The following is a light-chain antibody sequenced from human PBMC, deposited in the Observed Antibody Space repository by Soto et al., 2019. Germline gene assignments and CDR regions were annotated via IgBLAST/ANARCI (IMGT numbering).Light chain of an antibody. J-gene: IGLJ1*01. Sequence: ALTQPASVPGSPGQSITISCTGTSSDVGAYKYVSWYQQHPGKAPKLMIYEVSNRPSGVSNRFSGSKSGNTASVTISGLQAEDEADYYCSSYTSTNTQVFGTGTKVTVL. CDR2: EVS. CDR1: SSDVGAYKY. V-gene: IGLV2-14*01. CDR3: SSYTSTNTQV.